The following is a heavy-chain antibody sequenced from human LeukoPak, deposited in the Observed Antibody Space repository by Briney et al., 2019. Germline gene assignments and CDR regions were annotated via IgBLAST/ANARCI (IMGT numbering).Heavy chain of an antibody. J-gene: IGHJ4*02. D-gene: IGHD3-10*01. V-gene: IGHV4-59*01. Sequence: SETLSLTCTVSGGSISSYYWSWIRRPPGKGLEWIGYIYYSGSTNYNPSLKSRVTISVDTSKNQFSLKLSSVTAADTAVYYCARESVRGVISYWGQGTLVTVSS. CDR3: ARESVRGVISY. CDR1: GGSISSYY. CDR2: IYYSGST.